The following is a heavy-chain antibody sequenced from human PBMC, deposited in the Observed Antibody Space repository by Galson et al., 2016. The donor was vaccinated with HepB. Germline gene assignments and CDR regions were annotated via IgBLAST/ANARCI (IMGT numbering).Heavy chain of an antibody. V-gene: IGHV3-30-3*01. J-gene: IGHJ4*02. D-gene: IGHD5-12*01. CDR1: GFTFSSNA. Sequence: SLRLSCAASGFTFSSNAIHWVRQAPGKGLEWVGLISYDGSNKYYADSVKGRFTTSRDNAKNSLFLQMNSLRDEDTAVYYCSGEGAYSGNDFGGGFDFWGQGTLVTVSP. CDR2: ISYDGSNK. CDR3: SGEGAYSGNDFGGGFDF.